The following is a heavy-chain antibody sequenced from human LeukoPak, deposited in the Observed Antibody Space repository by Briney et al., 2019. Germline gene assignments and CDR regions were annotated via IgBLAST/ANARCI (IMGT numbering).Heavy chain of an antibody. V-gene: IGHV4-34*01. CDR1: GGSFSGYY. D-gene: IGHD1-1*01. J-gene: IGHJ4*02. CDR2: INHSGST. CDR3: ARSGGRSTPCGY. Sequence: PSETLSLTCAVYGGSFSGYYWSWIRQPPGKGLEWIGEINHSGSTNYNPSLKSRVTMSVDTSKNQFSLKLTSVTAADTAVYYCARSGGRSTPCGYWGQGTPVTVSS.